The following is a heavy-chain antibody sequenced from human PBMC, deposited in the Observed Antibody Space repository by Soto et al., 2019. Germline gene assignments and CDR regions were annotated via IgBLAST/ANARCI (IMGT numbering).Heavy chain of an antibody. J-gene: IGHJ3*02. CDR1: GDSVSSNSAA. CDR3: ERAPGDTDACDI. CDR2: TYYRSKWYN. V-gene: IGHV6-1*01. Sequence: QSQTLSLTCAISGDSVSSNSAAWNWIRQSPSRGLEWLGRTYYRSKWYNDYAVSVKSRITIKPDTSKNQFSLQLNSVTPEDTAVYYCERAPGDTDACDIWGQGTMVTV. D-gene: IGHD7-27*01.